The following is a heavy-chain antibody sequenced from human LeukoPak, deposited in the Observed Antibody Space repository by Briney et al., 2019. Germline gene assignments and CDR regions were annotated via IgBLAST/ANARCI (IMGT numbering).Heavy chain of an antibody. CDR1: GYTFTGYY. CDR3: ARVAQGYYDSSGYWP. V-gene: IGHV1-2*02. D-gene: IGHD3-22*01. Sequence: GASVKVSCKASGYTFTGYYMHWVRQAPGQGLEWMGWINPNSGGTNYAQKFQGRVTMTRDTSISTAYMELSRLRSDDTAVYYCARVAQGYYDSSGYWPWGQGTLVTVSS. CDR2: INPNSGGT. J-gene: IGHJ5*02.